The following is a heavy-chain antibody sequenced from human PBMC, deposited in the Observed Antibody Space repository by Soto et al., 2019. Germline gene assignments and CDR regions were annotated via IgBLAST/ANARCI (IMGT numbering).Heavy chain of an antibody. V-gene: IGHV4-39*01. J-gene: IGHJ5*02. Sequence: SETLSLTCTVSGGSISSSSYYWGWIRQPPGKGLEWIGSIYYSGSTYYNPSLKSRVTISVDTSKNQFSLKLSSVTAADTAVYYCARSRSGYSYGRENWFDPWGQGTLVTVSS. CDR1: GGSISSSSYY. D-gene: IGHD5-18*01. CDR3: ARSRSGYSYGRENWFDP. CDR2: IYYSGST.